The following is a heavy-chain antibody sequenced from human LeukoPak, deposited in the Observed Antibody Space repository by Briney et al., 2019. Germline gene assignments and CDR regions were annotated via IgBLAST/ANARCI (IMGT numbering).Heavy chain of an antibody. Sequence: GGSLRLSCAASGFTFSSYSMNWVRQAPGKGLEWVSSISSSSSYIYYADSVKGRFTISRDNAKNSLYLQMNSLRAEDTAVYYCARGGWPTVTTDHWGQGTLVTVSS. CDR3: ARGGWPTVTTDH. J-gene: IGHJ4*02. V-gene: IGHV3-21*01. CDR2: ISSSSSYI. D-gene: IGHD4-17*01. CDR1: GFTFSSYS.